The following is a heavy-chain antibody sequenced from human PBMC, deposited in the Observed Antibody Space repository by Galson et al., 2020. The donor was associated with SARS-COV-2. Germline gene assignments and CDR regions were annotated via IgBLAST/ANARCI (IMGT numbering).Heavy chain of an antibody. V-gene: IGHV4-38-2*01. Sequence: SETLSLTCAVSGYSISSGYYWGWIRQPPGKGLEWIGSIYHSGSTYYNPSLKSRVTISVDTSKNQFSLKLSSVTAADTAVYYCARAFRDFWSGYQTYYFDCWGQGTLVTVSS. J-gene: IGHJ4*02. CDR2: IYHSGST. CDR3: ARAFRDFWSGYQTYYFDC. D-gene: IGHD3-3*01. CDR1: GYSISSGYY.